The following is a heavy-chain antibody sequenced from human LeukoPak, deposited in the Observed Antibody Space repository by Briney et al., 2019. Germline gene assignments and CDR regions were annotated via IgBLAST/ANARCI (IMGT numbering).Heavy chain of an antibody. J-gene: IGHJ4*02. CDR2: MNPNSGNT. Sequence: GASVNVSRKASVYTFTSYVVNSVRPATGPGLAGMGWMNPNSGNTGYAQKFQGRVTMTRNTSISTAYMELSSLRSDDAAVYYCAVPGVPNSGDPKGRRLLYWGQRTLVTVSS. CDR1: VYTFTSYV. CDR3: AVPGVPNSGDPKGRRLLY. V-gene: IGHV1-8*01. D-gene: IGHD2-21*02.